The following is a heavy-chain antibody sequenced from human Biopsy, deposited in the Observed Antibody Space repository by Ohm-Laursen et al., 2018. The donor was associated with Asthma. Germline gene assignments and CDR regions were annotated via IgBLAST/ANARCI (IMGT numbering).Heavy chain of an antibody. Sequence: SVKFSCNAPGGTFSNFAISWVRQAPGQGLEWLGGIMTVFGTTNYAQKFQGRVTITADESTSTAYMEVTSLRSEDTAIYYCARCQVGYSSGWSLLLKKIYYSGMDVWGQGTAVTVSS. CDR3: ARCQVGYSSGWSLLLKKIYYSGMDV. J-gene: IGHJ6*02. D-gene: IGHD6-19*01. V-gene: IGHV1-69*13. CDR1: GGTFSNFA. CDR2: IMTVFGTT.